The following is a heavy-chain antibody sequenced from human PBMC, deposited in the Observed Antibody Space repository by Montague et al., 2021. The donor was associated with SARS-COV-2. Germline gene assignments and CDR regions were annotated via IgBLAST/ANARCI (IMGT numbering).Heavy chain of an antibody. V-gene: IGHV3-20*01. D-gene: IGHD3-10*01. Sequence: SLRLSCAASGFTFDDYGMSWVRQVPGKGLERVSGISRSGDRTAYGDSVKGRFTISRDNAKNSLYLQMNSLRVEDTAFYHCSRGGGMIRGVVDSWGQGILVRVSS. CDR1: GFTFDDYG. CDR3: SRGGGMIRGVVDS. CDR2: ISRSGDRT. J-gene: IGHJ4*02.